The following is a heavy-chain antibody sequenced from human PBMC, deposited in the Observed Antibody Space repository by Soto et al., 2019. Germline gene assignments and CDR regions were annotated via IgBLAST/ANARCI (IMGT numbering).Heavy chain of an antibody. CDR1: GGSISGYY. CDR2: IYYSGST. V-gene: IGHV4-59*01. D-gene: IGHD2-2*01. Sequence: SETLSLTCTVSGGSISGYYWSWIRQPPGKGLEWIGYIYYSGSTSYYPSLKSRVTMSVDTSKNQFSLKLSSVTAADTAVYYCARVNGRTPAGFQLDYWGQGILVTVSS. CDR3: ARVNGRTPAGFQLDY. J-gene: IGHJ4*02.